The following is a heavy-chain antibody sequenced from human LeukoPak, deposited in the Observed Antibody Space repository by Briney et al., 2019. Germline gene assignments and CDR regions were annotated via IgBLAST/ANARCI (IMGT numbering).Heavy chain of an antibody. CDR1: GSTFTSYC. Sequence: GESLQISCQCSGSTFTSYCIGGVRRLPGKGLEWMGIIYPGDSDTRYSPSFQGQVTISADKSISTAYLQWSSLKASDTAMYYCARLGGLSPPNYYYMDVWGKGTTVTVSS. D-gene: IGHD3-16*01. CDR2: IYPGDSDT. V-gene: IGHV5-51*01. CDR3: ARLGGLSPPNYYYMDV. J-gene: IGHJ6*03.